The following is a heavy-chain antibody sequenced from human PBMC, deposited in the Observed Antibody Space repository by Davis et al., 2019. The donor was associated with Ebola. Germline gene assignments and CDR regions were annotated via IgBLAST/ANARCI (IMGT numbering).Heavy chain of an antibody. CDR3: ARWDYDLLMYGMDF. Sequence: GGSLRLSCAASGFTFSSYAMSWVRQAPGKGLEWVSAISGSGGSTYYADSVEGRFTISRDNSKNTVYLQMNSLRAEDTAVYYCARWDYDLLMYGMDFWGQGTTVTVSS. CDR2: ISGSGGST. CDR1: GFTFSSYA. V-gene: IGHV3-23*01. J-gene: IGHJ6*02. D-gene: IGHD3-9*01.